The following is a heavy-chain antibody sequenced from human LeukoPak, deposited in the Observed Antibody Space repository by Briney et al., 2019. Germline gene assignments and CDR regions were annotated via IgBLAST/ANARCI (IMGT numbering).Heavy chain of an antibody. CDR3: ARRRSPSETGAFDI. J-gene: IGHJ3*02. Sequence: SETLSLTCTVSGYSISSGYYWGWIRPPPGKGLAWIGTIYQSGRTYFNPSLKSRVTMSVDTSKNQFSLKLSSLTAADTAFYYCARRRSPSETGAFDIWGQGTMVTVSS. CDR1: GYSISSGYY. CDR2: IYQSGRT. D-gene: IGHD5-24*01. V-gene: IGHV4-38-2*02.